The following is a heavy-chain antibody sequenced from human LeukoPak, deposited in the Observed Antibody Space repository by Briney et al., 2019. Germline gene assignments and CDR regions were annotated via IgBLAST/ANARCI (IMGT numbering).Heavy chain of an antibody. CDR3: TRGGPVAGTHKYFQH. CDR2: MNPNNGNT. D-gene: IGHD6-19*01. CDR1: GYTFTSYD. V-gene: IGHV1-8*01. Sequence: ASVKVSCKASGYTFTSYDINWVRQATGQGLEWMGWMNPNNGNTDYAQKFQGRVTLTRNTSISTAYMELSSLRSKDTAVYYCTRGGPVAGTHKYFQHWGQGTLVTVSS. J-gene: IGHJ1*01.